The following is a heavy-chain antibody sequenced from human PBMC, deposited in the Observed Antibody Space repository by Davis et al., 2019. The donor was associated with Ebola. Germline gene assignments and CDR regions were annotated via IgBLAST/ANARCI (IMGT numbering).Heavy chain of an antibody. CDR3: AREGFLEWLSTYYYYYYMDV. CDR1: GFTFSSYS. D-gene: IGHD3-3*01. CDR2: ISSSSSTI. V-gene: IGHV3-48*02. J-gene: IGHJ6*03. Sequence: PGGSLRLSCAASGFTFSSYSMNWVRQAPGKGLEWVSYISSSSSTIYYADSVKGRFTISRDNAKNSLYLQMKSLRDEDTDVYYCAREGFLEWLSTYYYYYYMDVWGKGTTVTVSS.